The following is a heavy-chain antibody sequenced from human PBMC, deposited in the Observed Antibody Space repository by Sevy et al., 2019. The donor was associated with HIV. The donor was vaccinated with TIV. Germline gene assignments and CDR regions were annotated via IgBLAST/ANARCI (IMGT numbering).Heavy chain of an antibody. CDR3: AKDLLPYGSGSYPPDY. J-gene: IGHJ4*02. CDR2: IGWNSGSV. Sequence: GGSLRLSCAASGFRFEDYGMHWVRRAPGKGLEWVSGIGWNSGSVGYAVSVKGRFTISRDNAKNLLYLQMNSLTSEDTALYYCAKDLLPYGSGSYPPDYWGQGTVVTVSS. CDR1: GFRFEDYG. D-gene: IGHD3-10*01. V-gene: IGHV3-9*01.